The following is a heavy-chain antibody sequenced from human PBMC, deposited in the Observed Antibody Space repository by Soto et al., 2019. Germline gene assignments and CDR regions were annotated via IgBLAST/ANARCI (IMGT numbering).Heavy chain of an antibody. J-gene: IGHJ4*02. D-gene: IGHD3-22*01. CDR2: IWYDGSNK. Sequence: PGASLRLSCAASGFTFSTYWMHWVRQAPGKGLEWVAVIWYDGSNKYYADSVKGRFTIYRDNSKNTLYLQMNSLRAEDTAVYYCARARYYYCSGYYRPLDYWGQGTLVTVSS. CDR3: ARARYYYCSGYYRPLDY. CDR1: GFTFSTYW. V-gene: IGHV3-33*08.